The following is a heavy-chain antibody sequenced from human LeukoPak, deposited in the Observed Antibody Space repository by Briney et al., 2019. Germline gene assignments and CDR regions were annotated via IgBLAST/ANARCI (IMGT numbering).Heavy chain of an antibody. CDR3: ARGGDEYDFWSGYYTYYYYGMDV. J-gene: IGHJ6*02. CDR1: GYTFTSYA. CDR2: INAGNGNT. D-gene: IGHD3-3*01. Sequence: ASVKVSCTASGYTFTSYAMHWVRQAPGQRLEWMGWINAGNGNTKYSQKFQGRVTITRDTSASTAYMELSSLRSEDTAVYYCARGGDEYDFWSGYYTYYYYGMDVWGQRTTVTVSS. V-gene: IGHV1-3*01.